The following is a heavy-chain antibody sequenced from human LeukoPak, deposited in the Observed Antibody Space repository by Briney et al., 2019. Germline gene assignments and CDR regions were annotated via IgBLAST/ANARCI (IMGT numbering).Heavy chain of an antibody. J-gene: IGHJ4*02. CDR3: AKDFSRVAVAGTDY. CDR2: ISYDGSNK. CDR1: GFTFSSYG. D-gene: IGHD6-19*01. V-gene: IGHV3-30*18. Sequence: GGSLRLSCAASGFTFSSYGMHWVRQAPGKGLEWVAVISYDGSNKYYADSVKGRFTISRDNSKNTLYLQMNSLRAEDTAVYYCAKDFSRVAVAGTDYWGQGTLVTVSS.